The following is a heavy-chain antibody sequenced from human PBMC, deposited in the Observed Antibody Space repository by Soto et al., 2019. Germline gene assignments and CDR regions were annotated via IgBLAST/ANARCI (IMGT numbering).Heavy chain of an antibody. CDR1: GFTFSSYA. J-gene: IGHJ4*02. CDR2: ISYDGSNK. CDR3: ERDKTPYYFDY. V-gene: IGHV3-30-3*01. Sequence: QVQLVESGGGVVQPGRSLRLSCAASGFTFSSYAMHWVRQAPGKGLEWVAVISYDGSNKYYADSVKGRFTLSRDNSKNTLYLQMNSLRAEDTAVYYCERDKTPYYFDYWGQGTLVTVSS.